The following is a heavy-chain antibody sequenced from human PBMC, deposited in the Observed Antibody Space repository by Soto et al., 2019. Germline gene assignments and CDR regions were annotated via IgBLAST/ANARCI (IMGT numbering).Heavy chain of an antibody. J-gene: IGHJ4*02. D-gene: IGHD1-1*01. CDR1: GFTFSTYW. Sequence: EVHLVESGGGLVQPGGSLRLSCAGSGFTFSTYWMHWVRQVPGKGLVWVSRINSDGSTTSYADSVKRRFTISRDNAKDTLYLQMNGLRAEDTAVYYCARVGQGRYDFDYWGQGTLVTVSS. V-gene: IGHV3-74*01. CDR3: ARVGQGRYDFDY. CDR2: INSDGSTT.